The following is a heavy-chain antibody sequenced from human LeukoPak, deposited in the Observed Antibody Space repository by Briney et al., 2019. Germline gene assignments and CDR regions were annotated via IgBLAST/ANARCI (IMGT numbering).Heavy chain of an antibody. Sequence: GSLRLSCAASGFTFSSYGMHWVRQAPGKGLEWVAVISYDGSNKYYADSVKGRFTISRDNSKNTLYLQMNSLRAEDTAVYYCARKLIGLGSWYSSWGQGTLVTVSS. D-gene: IGHD6-13*01. CDR3: ARKLIGLGSWYSS. V-gene: IGHV3-30*03. J-gene: IGHJ4*02. CDR1: GFTFSSYG. CDR2: ISYDGSNK.